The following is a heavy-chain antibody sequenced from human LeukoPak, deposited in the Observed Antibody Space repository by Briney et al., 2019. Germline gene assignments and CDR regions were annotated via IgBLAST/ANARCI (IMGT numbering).Heavy chain of an antibody. D-gene: IGHD2-15*01. Sequence: SGGSLRLSCAASGFTFSDYYMSWIRQAPGKGLEWVSYISSSGSTIYYADSVKGRFTISRDNAKNSLYLQMNSLRAEDTAVYYCAREACSGGSCSSDYWGQGTLVTVSS. CDR3: AREACSGGSCSSDY. V-gene: IGHV3-11*04. J-gene: IGHJ4*02. CDR2: ISSSGSTI. CDR1: GFTFSDYY.